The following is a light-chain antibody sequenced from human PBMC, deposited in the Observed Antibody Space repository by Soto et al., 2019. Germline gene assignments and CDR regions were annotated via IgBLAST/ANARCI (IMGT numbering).Light chain of an antibody. CDR3: SSYTTSSTPVV. Sequence: QSALTQPASVSGSPGQPITISCSGTSSDIGGYNYVSWYQHHPGKASKLIIYDVINRPSGVSNRFSGSKSANTASLTISGLQAEDEADYFCSSYTTSSTPVVFGGGTKVTVL. CDR1: SSDIGGYNY. V-gene: IGLV2-14*03. J-gene: IGLJ2*01. CDR2: DVI.